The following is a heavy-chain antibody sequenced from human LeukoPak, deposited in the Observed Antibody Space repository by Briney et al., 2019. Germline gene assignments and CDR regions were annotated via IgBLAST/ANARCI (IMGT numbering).Heavy chain of an antibody. D-gene: IGHD1-1*01. V-gene: IGHV3-48*02. Sequence: GGSLRLSCAASGFTFSSSGMTWVRQAPGKGLEWVSYISSTGNTIYYAGSVEGRFTISRDNAKNSLYLQMNSLRDEDTAVYYCARDGVRYNCFDYWGQGALLTVSS. CDR2: ISSTGNTI. CDR1: GFTFSSSG. J-gene: IGHJ4*02. CDR3: ARDGVRYNCFDY.